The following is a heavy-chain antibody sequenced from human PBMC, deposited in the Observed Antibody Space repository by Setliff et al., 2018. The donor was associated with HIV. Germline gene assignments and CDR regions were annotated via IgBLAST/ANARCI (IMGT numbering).Heavy chain of an antibody. CDR2: ISPNFGHT. V-gene: IGHV1-18*03. CDR1: GYTFTTYG. J-gene: IGHJ6*02. Sequence: ASVKVSCKASGYTFTTYGISWVRQAPGHGLEWMGWISPNFGHTKYAQKFLDRVTMTVDTATSRVYMELRSLRSDDMAVYFCARLGSGWSDSYYYAMDIWGQGTTVTVSS. CDR3: ARLGSGWSDSYYYAMDI. D-gene: IGHD6-19*01.